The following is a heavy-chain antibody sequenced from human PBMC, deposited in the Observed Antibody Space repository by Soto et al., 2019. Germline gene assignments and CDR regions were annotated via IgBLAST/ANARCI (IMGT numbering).Heavy chain of an antibody. J-gene: IGHJ6*02. CDR3: ARGRGSTVRHLSGGMDV. D-gene: IGHD4-17*01. V-gene: IGHV4-31*03. CDR1: GGSISSGGYY. CDR2: IYYSGST. Sequence: QVQLQESGPGLLKPSQTLSLTCTVSGGSISSGGYYWSWIRPHPGQGLEWIGYIYYSGSTYYNPSLKSRVTISVDTSKNQFSLKLSSVTAADTAVYYCARGRGSTVRHLSGGMDVWGQGTTVTVSS.